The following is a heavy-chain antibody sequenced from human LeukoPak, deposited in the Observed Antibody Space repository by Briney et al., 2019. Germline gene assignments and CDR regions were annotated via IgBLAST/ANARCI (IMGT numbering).Heavy chain of an antibody. V-gene: IGHV1-24*01. CDR1: GYTLTELS. CDR3: ATDLGAARPFDY. D-gene: IGHD6-6*01. Sequence: GASVKVSCKVSGYTLTELSMHWVRQAPGKGLEWMGGFDPEDGETIYAQKFQGRVTMTEDTSTDTAYMELSSLRSEDTAVYYCATDLGAARPFDYWGQGTLVTVSS. CDR2: FDPEDGET. J-gene: IGHJ4*02.